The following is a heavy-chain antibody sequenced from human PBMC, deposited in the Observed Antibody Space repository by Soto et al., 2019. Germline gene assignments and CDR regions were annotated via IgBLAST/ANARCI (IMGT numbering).Heavy chain of an antibody. CDR2: IIPILGIA. D-gene: IGHD3-10*01. CDR3: AREDRGFGYTFQH. Sequence: ASVKVSCKASGGTFSSYAISWVRQAPGQGLEWMGRIIPILGIANYAQKFQGRVTITADKSTSTAYMELSSLRSEDTAVYYCAREDRGFGYTFQHWGQGTPVTVSS. V-gene: IGHV1-69*04. CDR1: GGTFSSYA. J-gene: IGHJ1*01.